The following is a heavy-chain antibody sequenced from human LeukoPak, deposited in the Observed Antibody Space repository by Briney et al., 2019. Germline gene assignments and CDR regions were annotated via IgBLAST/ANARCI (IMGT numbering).Heavy chain of an antibody. V-gene: IGHV3-33*06. D-gene: IGHD4-11*01. CDR2: IWSDGTEK. J-gene: IGHJ4*02. CDR1: GFTFSHYG. CDR3: AKDAQRGFDFSNSLES. Sequence: SGGSLRLSCATSGFTFSHYGMHWVRQAPGKGLEWVAVIWSDGTEKYYGDSVKGRFTISRDNSKKTVYLQVNSLRVEDTAVYYCAKDAQRGFDFSNSLESWGQGTLVTVS.